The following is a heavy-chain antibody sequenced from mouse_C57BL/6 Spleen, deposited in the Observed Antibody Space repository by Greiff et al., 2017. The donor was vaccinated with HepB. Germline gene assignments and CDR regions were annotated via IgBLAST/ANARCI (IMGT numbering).Heavy chain of an antibody. Sequence: VQLQQPGAELVKPGASVKMSCKASGYTFTSYWITWVKQRPGQGLEWIGDIYPGSGSTNYNEKFKSKATLTVDTSSSTAYMQLSSLTSEDSAVYYCARSPTVVAPFDYWGQGTTLTVSS. CDR3: ARSPTVVAPFDY. J-gene: IGHJ2*01. V-gene: IGHV1-55*01. D-gene: IGHD1-1*01. CDR1: GYTFTSYW. CDR2: IYPGSGST.